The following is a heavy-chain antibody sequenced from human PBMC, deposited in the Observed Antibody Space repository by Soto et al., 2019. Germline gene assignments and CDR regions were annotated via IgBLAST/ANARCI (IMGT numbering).Heavy chain of an antibody. J-gene: IGHJ4*02. CDR1: GGSISGYY. D-gene: IGHD3-22*01. V-gene: IGHV4-59*01. CDR2: IFHTGST. CDR3: ARDLGDSSGYL. Sequence: SETLSLTCTVSGGSISGYYFSWIRQPPGKGLEWIGYIFHTGSTAYNPSFKSRVTISVDTSKNLFALKLSSVTAADTAVHFCARDLGDSSGYLWGQGTLVTVSS.